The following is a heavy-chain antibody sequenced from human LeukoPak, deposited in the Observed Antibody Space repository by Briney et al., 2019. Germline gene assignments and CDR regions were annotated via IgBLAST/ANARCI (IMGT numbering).Heavy chain of an antibody. CDR3: ATGYSSGWAFDY. V-gene: IGHV4-59*08. CDR1: GGSISSYY. CDR2: IYYSGST. J-gene: IGHJ4*02. D-gene: IGHD6-19*01. Sequence: SETLSLTCTVSGGSISSYYWSWIRQPPGKGLEWIGYIYYSGSTNYNPSLKSRVTISVDTSRNQFSLKLSSVTAADTAVYYCATGYSSGWAFDYWGQGTLVTVSS.